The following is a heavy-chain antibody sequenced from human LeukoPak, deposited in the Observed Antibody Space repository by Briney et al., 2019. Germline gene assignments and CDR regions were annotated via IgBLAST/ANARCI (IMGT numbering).Heavy chain of an antibody. V-gene: IGHV3-30*02. CDR3: ARHEDIVVVPAAMVDY. D-gene: IGHD2-2*01. CDR1: GFTFSSYG. CDR2: IRYDGSNK. Sequence: PGGSLRLSCAASGFTFSSYGMHWVRQAPGKGLEWVAFIRYDGSNKYYADSVKGRFTISRDNSKNTLYLQMNSLRAEDTAVYYCARHEDIVVVPAAMVDYWGQGTLVTVSS. J-gene: IGHJ4*02.